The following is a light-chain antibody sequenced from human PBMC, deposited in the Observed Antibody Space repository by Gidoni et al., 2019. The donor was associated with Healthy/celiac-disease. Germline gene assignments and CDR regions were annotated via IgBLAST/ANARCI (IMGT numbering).Light chain of an antibody. Sequence: EIVFTQSPGTLSVSPGERATLSCRASQSVSSSYLAWYQQKPGQAPRLLIYGASSRATGLPDRFSGSGSGTDFTLTISILEPEDFAVYYCQQYGSSPWTFGQGTKVEIK. CDR1: QSVSSSY. V-gene: IGKV3-20*01. J-gene: IGKJ1*01. CDR3: QQYGSSPWT. CDR2: GAS.